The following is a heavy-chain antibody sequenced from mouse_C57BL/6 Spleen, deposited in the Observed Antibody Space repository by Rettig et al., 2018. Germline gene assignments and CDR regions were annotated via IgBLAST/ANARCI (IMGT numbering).Heavy chain of an antibody. CDR1: GFNIKDDY. CDR2: IDPENGDT. Sequence: PGASVKLSCTASGFNIKDDYIHWMKQRPEQGLEWIGWIDPENGDTEYASKFQGKATITADTSSNTAYLQHSSLTSEDTAVYYCTTAHRWGQGTLVTVSA. V-gene: IGHV14-4*01. CDR3: TTAHR. J-gene: IGHJ3*01.